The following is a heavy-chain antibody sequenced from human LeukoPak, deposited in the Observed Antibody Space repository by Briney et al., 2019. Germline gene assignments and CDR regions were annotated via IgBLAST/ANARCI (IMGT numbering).Heavy chain of an antibody. CDR1: GDSISGNY. CDR3: ARLIAGCHGGRCRAHFDY. J-gene: IGHJ4*02. D-gene: IGHD2-15*01. Sequence: SETLSLTCSVSGDSISGNYWSWMRQPPGRGREWIGYIYYSGTNNYNPSLKSRVTMSGDTSKNQFSLNLNSVTAADTAVYYCARLIAGCHGGRCRAHFDYWGQGTLVTVSS. CDR2: IYYSGTN. V-gene: IGHV4-59*01.